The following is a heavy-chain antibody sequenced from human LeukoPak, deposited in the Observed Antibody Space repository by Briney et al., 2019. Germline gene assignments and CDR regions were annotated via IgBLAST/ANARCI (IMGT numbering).Heavy chain of an antibody. CDR3: ARTVGIIAVAGTCDY. Sequence: PSGTLSLTCTVSGGSISSGGYYWSWIRQHPGKGLEWIGYIYYSGSTYYNPSLKSRVTISVDTSKNQFSLKLSSVTAADTAVYYCARTVGIIAVAGTCDYWGQGTLVTVSS. V-gene: IGHV4-31*03. J-gene: IGHJ4*02. CDR2: IYYSGST. D-gene: IGHD6-19*01. CDR1: GGSISSGGYY.